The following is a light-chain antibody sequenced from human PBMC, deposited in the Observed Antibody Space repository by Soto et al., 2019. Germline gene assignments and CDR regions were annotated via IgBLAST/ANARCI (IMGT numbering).Light chain of an antibody. Sequence: EIVLTQSPGTLSLSPGERATLSCRASQSVSSSYLAWYQQKPGQAPMLLIYAASSRATGIPDRFSGSGSGTDFTLTISRLEPEDCAVYYCQQYGTSPQGFGPGTKVDIK. V-gene: IGKV3-20*01. J-gene: IGKJ3*01. CDR1: QSVSSSY. CDR3: QQYGTSPQG. CDR2: AAS.